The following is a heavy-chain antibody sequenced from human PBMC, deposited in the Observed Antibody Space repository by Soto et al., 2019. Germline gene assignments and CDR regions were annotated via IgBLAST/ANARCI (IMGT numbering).Heavy chain of an antibody. J-gene: IGHJ4*02. CDR2: ISAYNGKT. CDR1: GYMFNSYG. Sequence: QVQLVQSGAEVKKRGASVKVSCKASGYMFNSYGMSWLRQAPGQGLEWRGWISAYNGKTDLAQKFQGRVTMTTEASTSTVYMELTSLRFDDTALYYCARDETYTAGWYFEHWGQGTLVTVPS. D-gene: IGHD6-19*01. CDR3: ARDETYTAGWYFEH. V-gene: IGHV1-18*01.